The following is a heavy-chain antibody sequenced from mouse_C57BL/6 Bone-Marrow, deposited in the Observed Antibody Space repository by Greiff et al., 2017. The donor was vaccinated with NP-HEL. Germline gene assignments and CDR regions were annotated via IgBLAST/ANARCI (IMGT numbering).Heavy chain of an antibody. Sequence: QVQLQQSGPELVKPGASVTISCKASGYAFSSSWMNWVKQRPGKGLAWIGRLYPGDGDTNYNGKLKGKATLTAYKSSSTAYMQLSSLTSEDSAVYFCARFGDAMDYWGQGTSVTVSS. V-gene: IGHV1-82*01. J-gene: IGHJ4*01. CDR3: ARFGDAMDY. CDR2: LYPGDGDT. CDR1: GYAFSSSW. D-gene: IGHD3-1*01.